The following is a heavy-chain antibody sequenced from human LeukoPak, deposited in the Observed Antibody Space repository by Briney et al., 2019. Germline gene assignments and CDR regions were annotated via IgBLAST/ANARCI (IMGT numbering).Heavy chain of an antibody. V-gene: IGHV4-61*02. D-gene: IGHD5-12*01. J-gene: IGHJ4*02. CDR3: ARGIRGYSGYGGLVDY. Sequence: SETLSLTCTVSGGSISSGSYYWSWIRQPAGKGLEWIGRIYTSGSTNYNPSLKSRVTISVDTSKNQFSLKLSSVTAADTAVYCCARGIRGYSGYGGLVDYWGQGTLVTVSS. CDR1: GGSISSGSYY. CDR2: IYTSGST.